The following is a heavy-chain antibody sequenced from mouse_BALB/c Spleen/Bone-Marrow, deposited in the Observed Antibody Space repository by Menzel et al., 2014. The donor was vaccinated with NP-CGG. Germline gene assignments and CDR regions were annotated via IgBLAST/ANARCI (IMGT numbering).Heavy chain of an antibody. D-gene: IGHD2-1*01. V-gene: IGHV1-7*01. CDR2: INPTTSYT. CDR1: GYTFTTFW. J-gene: IGHJ3*01. Sequence: VQLQQSGAELAKPGASVKMSCKASGYTFTTFWMHWVKQRPGQGLEWIGYINPTTSYTEYSQKFKDKATLTADKSSSTAYMQLSSLTSEDSAVYYCANGNSFAYWGQGTLDTVSA. CDR3: ANGNSFAY.